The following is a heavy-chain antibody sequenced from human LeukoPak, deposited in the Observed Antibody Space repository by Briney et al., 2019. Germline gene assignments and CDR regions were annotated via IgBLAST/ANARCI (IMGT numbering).Heavy chain of an antibody. CDR2: VYWNDDK. CDR1: GFSLTTSGVG. J-gene: IGHJ5*02. Sequence: SGPTLVNPTQTLTLTCTFSGFSLTTSGVGVGWIRQPPGKALEWLALVYWNDDKRYSPSLQSRLTISKDTSKNQVVLTVTNMDPVDTATYFCARMGGTSGCYDNFFDPWGQGTLVTVSS. V-gene: IGHV2-5*01. D-gene: IGHD3-22*01. CDR3: ARMGGTSGCYDNFFDP.